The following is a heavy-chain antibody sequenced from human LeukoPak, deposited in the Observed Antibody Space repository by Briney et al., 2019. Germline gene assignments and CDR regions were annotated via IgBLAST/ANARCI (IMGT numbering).Heavy chain of an antibody. CDR1: RFTFSSYA. CDR2: ISGSGGST. CDR3: AKWGIQLWFPFDY. V-gene: IGHV3-23*01. Sequence: PGGSLRLSCAVSRFTFSSYAMSWVRQAPGKGLEWVSAISGSGGSTYYADSVKGRFTISRDNSKNTLCLQMNSLRAEDTAVYYCAKWGIQLWFPFDYWGQGTLVTVSS. D-gene: IGHD5-18*01. J-gene: IGHJ4*02.